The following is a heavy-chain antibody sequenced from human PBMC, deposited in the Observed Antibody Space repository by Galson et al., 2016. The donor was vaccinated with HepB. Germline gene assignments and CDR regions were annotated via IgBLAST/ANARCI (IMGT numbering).Heavy chain of an antibody. CDR3: ARSDGGYESSLDY. V-gene: IGHV3-30-3*01. D-gene: IGHD3-16*01. Sequence: SLRLSCAASGFTFSSYAMHWVRQAPGKGLEWVAVISFDGSNNFYADSVKGRFTISRDNSKNTLCLQMNSLRVEDTAVYYCARSDGGYESSLDYWGQGTLVTVSS. J-gene: IGHJ4*02. CDR2: ISFDGSNN. CDR1: GFTFSSYA.